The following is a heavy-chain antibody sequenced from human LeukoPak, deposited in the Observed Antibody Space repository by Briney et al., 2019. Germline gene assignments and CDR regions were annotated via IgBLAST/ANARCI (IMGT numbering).Heavy chain of an antibody. CDR1: GGSISSYY. CDR3: ARPPLLDY. J-gene: IGHJ4*02. V-gene: IGHV4-59*08. CDR2: IYHSGST. Sequence: SETLSLTCTVSGGSISSYYWSWIRQPPGKGLEWIGYIYHSGSTNYNPSLKSRVTISIDTSKNQFSLELSSVTAADSAVYYCARPPLLDYWGQGTLVTVSS.